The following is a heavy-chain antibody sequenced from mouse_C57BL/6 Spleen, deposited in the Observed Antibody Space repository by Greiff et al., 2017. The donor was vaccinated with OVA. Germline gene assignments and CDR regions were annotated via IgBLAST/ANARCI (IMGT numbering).Heavy chain of an antibody. CDR1: GFTFSSYG. CDR3: ARHEGGYEAYFDV. Sequence: EVQLVESGGDLVKPGGSLKLSCAASGFTFSSYGMSWVRQTPDKRLEWVATISSGGSYTYYPDSVKGRFTISRDNAKNTLYLQMSSLKSEDTAMYYRARHEGGYEAYFDVWGTGTTVTVSS. CDR2: ISSGGSYT. V-gene: IGHV5-6*01. J-gene: IGHJ1*03. D-gene: IGHD2-2*01.